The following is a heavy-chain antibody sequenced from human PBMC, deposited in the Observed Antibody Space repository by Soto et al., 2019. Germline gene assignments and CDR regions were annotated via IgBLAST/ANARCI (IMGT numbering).Heavy chain of an antibody. CDR3: VSTPTIFGVDPYYYGMDV. CDR2: IKQDGSEK. J-gene: IGHJ6*02. Sequence: PGGSLRLSCAASGFTFSSYWMSWVRQAPGKGLEWVANIKQDGSEKYYVDSVKGRFTISRDNAKNSLYLQMNSLRAEDTAVYYCVSTPTIFGVDPYYYGMDVWGQGTTVTVSS. CDR1: GFTFSSYW. V-gene: IGHV3-7*01. D-gene: IGHD3-3*01.